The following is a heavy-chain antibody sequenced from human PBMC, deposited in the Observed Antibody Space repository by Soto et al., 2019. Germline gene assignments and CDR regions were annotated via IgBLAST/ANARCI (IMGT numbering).Heavy chain of an antibody. J-gene: IGHJ4*02. CDR3: ASQTYYYDSSGYFPN. Sequence: PSETLSLTCAVCGGSISSSNWWSWVRQPPGKGLEWIGEIYHSGSTNYNPSLKSRVTISVDKSKNQFSLKLSSVTAADTAVYYCASQTYYYDSSGYFPNWGQGTLVTVSS. D-gene: IGHD3-22*01. V-gene: IGHV4-4*02. CDR2: IYHSGST. CDR1: GGSISSSNW.